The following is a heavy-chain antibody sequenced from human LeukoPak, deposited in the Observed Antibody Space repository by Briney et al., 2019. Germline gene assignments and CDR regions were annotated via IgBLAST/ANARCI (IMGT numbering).Heavy chain of an antibody. J-gene: IGHJ4*02. Sequence: PGGSLRLSAAASGFTCSRYGMHWVGPAPGKGREGVAVVWSDGSNKYYADSVKGRFTSSRDNSKNTLSLQMNSLRAEDTAVYYCAKDQRVFSYPHYSLDYWGQGTLVTVSS. CDR1: GFTCSRYG. CDR2: VWSDGSNK. D-gene: IGHD5-18*01. CDR3: AKDQRVFSYPHYSLDY. V-gene: IGHV3-30*02.